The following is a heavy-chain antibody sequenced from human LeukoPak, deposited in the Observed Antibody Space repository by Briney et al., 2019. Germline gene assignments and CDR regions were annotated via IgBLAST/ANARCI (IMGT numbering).Heavy chain of an antibody. V-gene: IGHV4-59*01. CDR1: GGSISRYY. D-gene: IGHD3-22*01. CDR2: MFHSGST. Sequence: SETLSLTCTVSGGSISRYYWSWIRQPPGKGLEWIGYMFHSGSTNYNPSLKSRVTMSVDTSKNRFSLKLNSVTAADTAVYYCARSDPYYYDSSDYYYYYGMDVWGRGTTVTVSS. J-gene: IGHJ6*02. CDR3: ARSDPYYYDSSDYYYYYGMDV.